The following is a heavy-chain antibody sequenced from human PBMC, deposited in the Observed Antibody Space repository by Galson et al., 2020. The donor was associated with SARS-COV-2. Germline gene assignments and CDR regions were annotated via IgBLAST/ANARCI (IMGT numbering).Heavy chain of an antibody. CDR2: IGTAGDT. CDR1: GFNFSSYD. CDR3: VTGDYYGSGSYRPLDY. Sequence: GESLKISCAASGFNFSSYDMHWVRQATGKGLEWVSAIGTAGDTYYPGSVKGRFTISRENAKNSLYLQMTSLRAGDTAVYYCVTGDYYGSGSYRPLDYWGQGTLVTVSS. V-gene: IGHV3-13*01. D-gene: IGHD3-10*01. J-gene: IGHJ4*02.